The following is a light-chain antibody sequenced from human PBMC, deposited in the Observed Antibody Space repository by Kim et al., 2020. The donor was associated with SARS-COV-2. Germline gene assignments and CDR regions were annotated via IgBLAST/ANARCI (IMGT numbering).Light chain of an antibody. CDR1: KDLANS. J-gene: IGKJ1*01. Sequence: ASVGDRVTNNDRPSKDLANSLAGYQQKPGTVPKVLRYAASTLQSGVPSRFSDSGSGTEFTITIGSLQTEDVATYYCQKYNSAPWTFGPGTKVYIK. V-gene: IGKV1-27*01. CDR3: QKYNSAPWT. CDR2: AAS.